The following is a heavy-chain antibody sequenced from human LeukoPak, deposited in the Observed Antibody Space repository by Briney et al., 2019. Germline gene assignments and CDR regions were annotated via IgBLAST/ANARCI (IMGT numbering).Heavy chain of an antibody. CDR1: GYTLTELS. Sequence: GASVKVSCKVSGYTLTELSMHWVRQAPGKGLEWMGGFDSQDGETVYAHDFQGRVTMTEDTSTGTAYMELSSLRFEDTAVYYCATDSDIFDAFDIWGQGAMVTVSS. V-gene: IGHV1-24*01. D-gene: IGHD2-21*01. J-gene: IGHJ3*02. CDR2: FDSQDGET. CDR3: ATDSDIFDAFDI.